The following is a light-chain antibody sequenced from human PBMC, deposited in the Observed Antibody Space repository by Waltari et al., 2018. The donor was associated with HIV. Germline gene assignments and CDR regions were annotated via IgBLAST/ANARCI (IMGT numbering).Light chain of an antibody. Sequence: DIQMTQSPSSLSASMGDTVTIPCRASQDIGTSVAWFQQRPGKVPKLLVHGAFIVRRGVRSRCSGSGSGTDYTLTIRGLQAEDSATYFCQQYFGVPLTFGGGTRVDIK. J-gene: IGKJ4*01. V-gene: IGKV1-NL1*01. CDR2: GAF. CDR1: QDIGTS. CDR3: QQYFGVPLT.